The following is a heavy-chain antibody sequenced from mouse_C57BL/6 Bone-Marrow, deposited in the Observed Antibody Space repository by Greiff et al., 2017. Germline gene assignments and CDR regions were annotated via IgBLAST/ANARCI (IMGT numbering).Heavy chain of an antibody. V-gene: IGHV1-4*01. CDR3: AKLGHAMDY. CDR1: GYTFTSYT. CDR2: INPSSGYT. D-gene: IGHD4-1*01. J-gene: IGHJ4*01. Sequence: VHLVESGAELARPGASVKMSCKASGYTFTSYTMHWVKQRPGQGLEWIGYINPSSGYTKYNQKFKDKATLTADKSSSTAYMQLSSLTSEDSAVYYCAKLGHAMDYWGQGTSVTVSS.